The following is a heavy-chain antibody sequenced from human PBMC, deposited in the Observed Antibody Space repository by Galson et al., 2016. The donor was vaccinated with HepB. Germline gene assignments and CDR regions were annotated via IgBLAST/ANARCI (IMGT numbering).Heavy chain of an antibody. CDR2: ISSSGGCT. CDR3: ARDYSGQLWLLEGFDY. J-gene: IGHJ4*02. V-gene: IGHV3-11*06. D-gene: IGHD5-18*01. Sequence: SLRLSCAASGFTFSDYYMNWIRQAPGKGLEWVSYISSSGGCTNYADSVKGRFTISRDNPKNSLYLQMNSLRVEDTAVYYCARDYSGQLWLLEGFDYWGQGTLVTVSS. CDR1: GFTFSDYY.